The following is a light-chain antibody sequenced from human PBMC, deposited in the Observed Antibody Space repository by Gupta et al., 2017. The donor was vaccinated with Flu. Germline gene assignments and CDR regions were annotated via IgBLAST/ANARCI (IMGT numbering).Light chain of an antibody. V-gene: IGKV2-30*01. CDR2: KVS. CDR3: RQGIYRPRT. J-gene: IGKJ1*01. Sequence: DVVMTQSPLSLSVTLGQPATISCKSSQSLVFSDGNAHVCWFQQRPGQSPRRLIYKVSTRDSGVPDRFSGSGSGTDFTLKISKGEAEDVGVYYCRQGIYRPRTFGQGTXVEIK. CDR1: QSLVFSDGNAH.